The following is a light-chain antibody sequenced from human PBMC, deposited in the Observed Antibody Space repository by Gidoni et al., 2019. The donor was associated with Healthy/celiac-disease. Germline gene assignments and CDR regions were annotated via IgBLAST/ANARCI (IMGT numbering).Light chain of an antibody. Sequence: LTQSPGTLSLSPGERATLSCRASPSVSSSYLAWYQQKPGQAPRLLIYGASSRATGIPDRFSGSGSGTDFTLTISRLEPEDFAVYYCQQYGSSPRFTFGPGTKVDIK. CDR1: PSVSSSY. CDR3: QQYGSSPRFT. J-gene: IGKJ3*01. V-gene: IGKV3-20*01. CDR2: GAS.